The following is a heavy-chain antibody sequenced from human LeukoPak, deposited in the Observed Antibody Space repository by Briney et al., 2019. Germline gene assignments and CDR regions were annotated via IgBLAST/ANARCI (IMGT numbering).Heavy chain of an antibody. V-gene: IGHV4-39*07. D-gene: IGHD5-24*01. CDR3: ASERWSRRSYFDY. J-gene: IGHJ4*02. CDR1: GDSVSSSNYY. Sequence: SETLSLTCTVSGDSVSSSNYYWAWIRQPPGKGLEWIGTAFYSGSTYYSPSLKSRVTISVVTSMTHFSLKLTSVTAADTAVYYCASERWSRRSYFDYWGQGILVTVSS. CDR2: AFYSGST.